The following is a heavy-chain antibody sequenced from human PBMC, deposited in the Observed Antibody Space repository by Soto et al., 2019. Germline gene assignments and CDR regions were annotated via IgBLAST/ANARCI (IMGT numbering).Heavy chain of an antibody. CDR3: ARLPDDYGDYFDY. Sequence: EVQLVESGGGLVQPGGSLRLSCAASGFTFSSYWMSWVRQAPGKGLEWVANIKQDGSEKYYVDSVKGRFTISRDNATNSLYLQMNSLRAEDTAVYYCARLPDDYGDYFDYWGQGTLVTVSS. D-gene: IGHD4-17*01. CDR1: GFTFSSYW. V-gene: IGHV3-7*01. J-gene: IGHJ4*02. CDR2: IKQDGSEK.